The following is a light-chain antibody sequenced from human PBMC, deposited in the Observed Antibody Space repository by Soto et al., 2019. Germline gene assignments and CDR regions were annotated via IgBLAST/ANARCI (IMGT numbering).Light chain of an antibody. CDR3: CSYAGDYSLI. CDR2: EVS. CDR1: SSDVGKYDY. J-gene: IGLJ2*01. Sequence: QSALTQPPSASGSPGQSVTISCTGTSSDVGKYDYVSWFQHHPGKAPKLIIYEVSKRPSGVPDRFSGSKSGSTASLTISGLQAEDDTDYYCCSYAGDYSLIFGGGTKVTVL. V-gene: IGLV2-8*01.